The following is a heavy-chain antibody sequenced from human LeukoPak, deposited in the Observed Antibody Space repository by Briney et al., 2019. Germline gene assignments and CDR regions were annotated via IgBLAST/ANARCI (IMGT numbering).Heavy chain of an antibody. CDR1: GFTFSSYS. CDR2: ISSSSSYI. V-gene: IGHV3-21*01. D-gene: IGHD3-9*01. CDR3: ARATTYDILTGFSDY. J-gene: IGHJ4*02. Sequence: PEGSLRLSCAASGFTFSSYSMNWVRQAPGKGLEWVSSISSSSSYIYYADSVKGRFTISRDNAKKSLYLQMNSLRAEDTAVYYCARATTYDILTGFSDYWGQGTLVTVSS.